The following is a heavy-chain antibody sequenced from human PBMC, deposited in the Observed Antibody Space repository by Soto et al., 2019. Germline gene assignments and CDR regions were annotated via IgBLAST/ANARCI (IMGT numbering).Heavy chain of an antibody. CDR3: AREGRVGGIDY. CDR2: ISSIGVAT. J-gene: IGHJ4*02. D-gene: IGHD6-19*01. CDR1: GFTFSIHE. Sequence: EVPLVESGGGLVQPGGSLRLSCAASGFTFSIHEMNWVRQAPGKGLEWVSYISSIGVATYYADSVKGRFTISRDNAKNSLYLQMNSLRAEDTAVYYCAREGRVGGIDYWGQGTPVTVSS. V-gene: IGHV3-48*03.